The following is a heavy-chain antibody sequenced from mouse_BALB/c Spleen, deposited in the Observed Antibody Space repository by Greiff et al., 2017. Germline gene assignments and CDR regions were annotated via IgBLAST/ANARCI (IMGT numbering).Heavy chain of an antibody. CDR3: ARGKGEDY. V-gene: IGHV7-3*02. CDR2: IRNKANGYTT. D-gene: IGHD3-3*01. CDR1: GFTFTDYY. J-gene: IGHJ2*01. Sequence: EVKLMESGGGLVQPGGSLRLSCATSGFTFTDYYMSWVRQPPGKALEWLGFIRNKANGYTTEYSASVKGRFTISRDNSQSILYLQMNTLRAEDSATYYCARGKGEDYWGQGTTLTVSS.